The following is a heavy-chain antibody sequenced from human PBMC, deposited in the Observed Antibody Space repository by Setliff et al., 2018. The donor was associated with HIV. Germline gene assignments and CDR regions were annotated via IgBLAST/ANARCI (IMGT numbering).Heavy chain of an antibody. Sequence: GGSLRLSCTASGFTFGDYAMTWVRQAPGKGLEWVGFINSNTYGGTTDYAASVKGRFTISRDDSKGSAYLLMNSLKTEDTAVYYCSRVHSPLYYDILTGYLDYWGQGTLVTVSS. CDR3: SRVHSPLYYDILTGYLDY. J-gene: IGHJ4*02. D-gene: IGHD3-9*01. CDR1: GFTFGDYA. V-gene: IGHV3-49*04. CDR2: INSNTYGGTT.